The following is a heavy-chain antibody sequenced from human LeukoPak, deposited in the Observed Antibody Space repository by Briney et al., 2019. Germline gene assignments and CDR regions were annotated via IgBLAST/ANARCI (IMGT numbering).Heavy chain of an antibody. V-gene: IGHV4-59*01. J-gene: IGHJ4*02. D-gene: IGHD3-10*01. CDR2: IYYSGRT. CDR1: HGSISSYS. CDR3: AGDYPSGSYRFDF. Sequence: SETLSLTCTVAHGSISSYSWSWIRQPPGKGLECIGYIYYSGRTTYNPSLKSRLTISLDTSKSQFSLKLTSVTAADTAVYYCAGDYPSGSYRFDFWGQGTLVTVSS.